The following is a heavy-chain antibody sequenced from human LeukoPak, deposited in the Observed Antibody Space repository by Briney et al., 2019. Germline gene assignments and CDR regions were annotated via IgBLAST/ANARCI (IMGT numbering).Heavy chain of an antibody. D-gene: IGHD5-18*01. Sequence: PGGSLRLSCAASRFTFSSYGMSWVRQAPGKGLEWVSGISGSGGSTYYADSVKGRFTISRDNSKNTLYLQMNSLRAEDTAVYYCAKNTYGTLFYSYMDVWGKGTTVTVSS. J-gene: IGHJ6*03. CDR2: ISGSGGST. CDR1: RFTFSSYG. V-gene: IGHV3-23*01. CDR3: AKNTYGTLFYSYMDV.